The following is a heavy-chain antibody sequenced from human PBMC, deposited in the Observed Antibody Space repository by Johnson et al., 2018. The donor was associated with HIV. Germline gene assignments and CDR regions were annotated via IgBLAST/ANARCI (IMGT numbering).Heavy chain of an antibody. D-gene: IGHD3-22*01. Sequence: EVQLVESGGGLVQPGGSLGLSCAASGFSFSNYWMSWVRQAPGKGLEWVANIKQDGSEKYYVDSLKGRFTISRDNDKSSLFLQMNSLRTEDTAVYYCARDAERSSDYPPDAFDIWGQGTMVTVSS. J-gene: IGHJ3*02. V-gene: IGHV3-7*05. CDR1: GFSFSNYW. CDR3: ARDAERSSDYPPDAFDI. CDR2: IKQDGSEK.